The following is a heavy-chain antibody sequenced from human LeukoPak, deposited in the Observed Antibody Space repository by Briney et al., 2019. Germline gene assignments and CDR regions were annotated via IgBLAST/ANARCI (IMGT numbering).Heavy chain of an antibody. V-gene: IGHV4-59*01. D-gene: IGHD3-16*01. CDR2: IYYSGST. CDR1: GGSISSYY. Sequence: PSETLSLTCTVSGGSISSYYWSWIRQPPGKGLEWIGYIYYSGSTNYNPSLKSRVTISVDTSKNQFSLKLSSVTAADTAVYYCARVFGGARSCWGQGTLVTVSS. J-gene: IGHJ4*02. CDR3: ARVFGGARSC.